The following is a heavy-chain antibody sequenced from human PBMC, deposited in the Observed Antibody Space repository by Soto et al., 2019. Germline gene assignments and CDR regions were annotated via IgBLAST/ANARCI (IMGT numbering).Heavy chain of an antibody. CDR2: IYYSGST. J-gene: IGHJ4*02. V-gene: IGHV4-39*01. D-gene: IGHD6-25*01. CDR3: ARHEAGWYFDS. Sequence: SETLSLTCTVSRGSISSGTNYWAWIRQPPGKGLEWIANIYYSGSTFYNPSLKSRVTIPLDTSKNQFSLKLRSVTAADTAVYYCARHEAGWYFDSWGQGTLVTAPQ. CDR1: RGSISSGTNY.